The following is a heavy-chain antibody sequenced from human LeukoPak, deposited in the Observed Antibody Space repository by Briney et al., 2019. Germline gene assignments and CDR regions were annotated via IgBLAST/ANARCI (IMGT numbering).Heavy chain of an antibody. V-gene: IGHV4-59*11. CDR1: GGSLSGHF. D-gene: IGHD3-9*01. CDR2: IHSSGST. Sequence: SETLSLTCTVSGGSLSGHFWSWFRRPPGKGLENIGYIHSSGSTNYNPSYKSRVTVSLEMSKNQFSLSLSSVTAADTAVYYCARDPGDTDWYNFEFWGPGILVTVSS. J-gene: IGHJ4*02. CDR3: ARDPGDTDWYNFEF.